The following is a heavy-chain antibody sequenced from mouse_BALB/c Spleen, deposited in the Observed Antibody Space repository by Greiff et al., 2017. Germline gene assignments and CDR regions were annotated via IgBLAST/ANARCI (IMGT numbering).Heavy chain of an antibody. CDR1: GYTFTSYW. Sequence: VQLQQSGAELAKPGASVKMSCKASGYTFTSYWMHWVKQRPGQGLEWIGYINPSTGYTEYNQKFKDKATLTADKSSSTAYMQLSSLTSEDSAVYYCARPIYGSSFDYWGQGTTLTVSS. V-gene: IGHV1-7*01. CDR3: ARPIYGSSFDY. J-gene: IGHJ2*01. CDR2: INPSTGYT. D-gene: IGHD1-1*01.